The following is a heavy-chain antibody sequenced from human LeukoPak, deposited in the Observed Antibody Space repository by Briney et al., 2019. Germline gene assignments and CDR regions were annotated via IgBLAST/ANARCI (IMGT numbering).Heavy chain of an antibody. CDR1: GFTFSSYA. V-gene: IGHV3-23*01. CDR3: AKEPKYYDILTGYFPLYYFDY. CDR2: ISGSGGST. J-gene: IGHJ4*02. D-gene: IGHD3-9*01. Sequence: GGSLRLSCAASGFTFSSYAMSWVGQAPGKGLEWVSGISGSGGSTYYADSVKGRFTISRDNSKNTLYLQMNSLRAEDTAVYYCAKEPKYYDILTGYFPLYYFDYWGQGTLVTVSS.